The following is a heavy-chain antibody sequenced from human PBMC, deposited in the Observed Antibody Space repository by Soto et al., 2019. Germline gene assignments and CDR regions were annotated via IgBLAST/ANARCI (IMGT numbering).Heavy chain of an antibody. D-gene: IGHD6-19*01. CDR1: GFTFSDHY. V-gene: IGHV3-72*01. CDR3: ARAGLVSGWFGYFDY. CDR2: TRDKANSYTT. J-gene: IGHJ4*02. Sequence: EVQLVESGGGLVQPGGSLRLSCAASGFTFSDHYMDWVRQSPGKGLEGVGRTRDKANSYTTEYAASVKGRFTVSRDDSNNSLYLQMNSLKTEDTAVYYCARAGLVSGWFGYFDYWGQGTLVTVSS.